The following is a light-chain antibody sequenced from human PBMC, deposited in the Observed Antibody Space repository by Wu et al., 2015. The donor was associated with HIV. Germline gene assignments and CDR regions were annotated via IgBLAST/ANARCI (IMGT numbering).Light chain of an antibody. CDR2: GAS. CDR3: QQFGSSPNT. CDR1: QSISSSL. J-gene: IGKJ4*01. Sequence: EVVLTQSPGTLSLSPGERATLSCRASQSISSSLLAWYQQKPGQAPRLLIFGASSRASDIPDRFSCSGSGTDFTLTISRLEPEDFAVYYCQQFGSSPNTFGGGTKVEI. V-gene: IGKV3-20*01.